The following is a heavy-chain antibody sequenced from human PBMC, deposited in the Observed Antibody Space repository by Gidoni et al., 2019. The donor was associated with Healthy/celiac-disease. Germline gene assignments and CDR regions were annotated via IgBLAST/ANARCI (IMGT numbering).Heavy chain of an antibody. CDR2: IWYDGSNK. V-gene: IGHV3-33*01. Sequence: QVQLVESGGGVVQPGRSLRLSCAAYGFTFSSYGMHWVRQAPGKGLEWVAVIWYDGSNKYYADSVKGRFTISRDNSKNTLYLQMNSLRAEDTAVYYCARDGTPTCYFDYWGQGTLVTVSS. CDR3: ARDGTPTCYFDY. CDR1: GFTFSSYG. J-gene: IGHJ4*02. D-gene: IGHD1-26*01.